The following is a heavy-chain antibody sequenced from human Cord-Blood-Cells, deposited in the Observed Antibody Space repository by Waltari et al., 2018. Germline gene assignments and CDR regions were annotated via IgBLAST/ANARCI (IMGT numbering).Heavy chain of an antibody. J-gene: IGHJ4*02. Sequence: QVQLVESGGGVVQPGRSLRLSCAASGFPFSGYAMPWVRQAPGKGVEWVAVISYDGSNKYYADSVKGRFTISRDNSKNTLYLQMNSLRAEDTAVYYCAAAAGTNPFDYWGQGTLVTVSS. CDR3: AAAAGTNPFDY. CDR1: GFPFSGYA. V-gene: IGHV3-30-3*01. CDR2: ISYDGSNK. D-gene: IGHD6-13*01.